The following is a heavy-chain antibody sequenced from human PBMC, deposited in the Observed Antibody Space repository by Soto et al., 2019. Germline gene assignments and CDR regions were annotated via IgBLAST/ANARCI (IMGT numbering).Heavy chain of an antibody. CDR3: AKAIGGLCIGAHCYAFDF. D-gene: IGHD2-15*01. CDR2: VIGTGIDT. V-gene: IGHV3-23*01. Sequence: EVQLLESGGGLVQPGGSLRLSCAASGFTFTNYAMNWVRHSPGKGLEWVASVIGTGIDTYHAASVKGRFTISRDNSRNTMYLERNRLRAEDTAMCHCAKAIGGLCIGAHCYAFDFWGQGILVSVS. J-gene: IGHJ4*02. CDR1: GFTFTNYA.